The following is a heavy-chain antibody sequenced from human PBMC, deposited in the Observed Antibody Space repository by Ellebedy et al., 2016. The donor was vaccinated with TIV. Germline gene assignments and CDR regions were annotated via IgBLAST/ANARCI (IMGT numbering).Heavy chain of an antibody. D-gene: IGHD2-8*01. CDR1: GFTFSSYG. CDR2: ISYDGSNK. CDR3: AKDIKDCSNGVFVRAHNLGNWFDT. J-gene: IGHJ5*02. V-gene: IGHV3-30*18. Sequence: GESLKISXAASGFTFSSYGMHWVRQAPGKGLEWVAVISYDGSNKFYADSVEGRFSISRDDSKNTVYVEMNSLRAEDTAVYYCAKDIKDCSNGVFVRAHNLGNWFDTWGQGNPVTVSS.